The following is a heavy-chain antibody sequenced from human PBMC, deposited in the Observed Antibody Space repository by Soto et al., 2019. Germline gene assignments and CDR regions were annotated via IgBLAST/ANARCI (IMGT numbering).Heavy chain of an antibody. J-gene: IGHJ6*02. CDR2: IIPIFGTA. V-gene: IGHV1-69*01. Sequence: QVQLVQSGAEVKKPGSSVKVSCKASGGTFSSYAISWVRQAPGQGLEWMGGIIPIFGTANYAQKFQGRVTITADESTSTAYMELSSRRSEDTAVYYCARGTNYYGSGSYYESGYYYGMDVWGQGTTVTVSS. D-gene: IGHD3-10*01. CDR3: ARGTNYYGSGSYYESGYYYGMDV. CDR1: GGTFSSYA.